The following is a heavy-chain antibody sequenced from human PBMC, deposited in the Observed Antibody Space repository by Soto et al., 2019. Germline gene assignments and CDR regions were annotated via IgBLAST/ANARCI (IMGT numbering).Heavy chain of an antibody. V-gene: IGHV4-59*01. J-gene: IGHJ6*02. Sequence: LSLTCSVSGGSIRDYFWTWVRQPPGKGLEWIGYISSSGTINYNSSLKSRVTISLDTSRNHFPLKLSSVTTADTAVYFCARDRKLVIPGNYYYYGVDVWGQGTTVTVSS. CDR2: ISSSGTI. CDR1: GGSIRDYF. D-gene: IGHD3-9*01. CDR3: ARDRKLVIPGNYYYYGVDV.